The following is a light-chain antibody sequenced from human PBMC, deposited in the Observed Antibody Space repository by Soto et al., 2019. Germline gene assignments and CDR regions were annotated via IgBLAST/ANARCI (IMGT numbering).Light chain of an antibody. V-gene: IGKV1-27*01. Sequence: DIQMTQSPSSLSASVGDRVTITCRASQGISNYLAWYQQKPGKVPELLIYAASTLPSGAPSRFSGSGSGTEFSLNISGPQPEDVAIYNRHKYNLAPTFDGGTKVEIK. CDR1: QGISNY. CDR3: HKYNLAPT. J-gene: IGKJ4*02. CDR2: AAS.